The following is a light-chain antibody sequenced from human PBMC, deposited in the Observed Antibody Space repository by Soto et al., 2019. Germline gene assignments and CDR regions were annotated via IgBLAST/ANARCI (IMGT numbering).Light chain of an antibody. Sequence: EIVITQSPATLSVSPGETASLSCRASQSAGNFLAWYQQKPGQAPRLLIYYISPRATGIPARFSGTGSGPEFTLAINSLQSEDFAIYYCQPYNNWPLTFGGGTKV. V-gene: IGKV3D-15*01. CDR3: QPYNNWPLT. CDR2: YIS. CDR1: QSAGNF. J-gene: IGKJ4*01.